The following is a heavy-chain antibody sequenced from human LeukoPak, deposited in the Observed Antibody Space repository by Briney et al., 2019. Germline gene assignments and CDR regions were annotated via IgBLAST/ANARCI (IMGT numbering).Heavy chain of an antibody. CDR1: GYTFTSYY. CDR2: IIPIFGTA. J-gene: IGHJ4*02. V-gene: IGHV1-69*13. Sequence: ASVKVSCKASGYTFTSYYMHWVRQAPGQGLEWMGGIIPIFGTANYAQKFQGRVTITADESTSTAYMELSSLRSEDTAVYYCARDLMVRGVISIWGQGTLVTVSS. D-gene: IGHD3-10*01. CDR3: ARDLMVRGVISI.